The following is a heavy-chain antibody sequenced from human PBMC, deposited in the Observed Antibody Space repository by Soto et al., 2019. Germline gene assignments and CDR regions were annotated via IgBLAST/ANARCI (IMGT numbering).Heavy chain of an antibody. V-gene: IGHV1-69*13. CDR1: GGTFSSYA. D-gene: IGHD3-10*01. J-gene: IGHJ6*02. CDR2: IIPIFGTA. CDR3: ASLTMVRGRRNNYYYGMDV. Sequence: GASVKVSCKASGGTFSSYAISWLRQSPGQGLEWMGGIIPIFGTANYAQKFQGRVTITADESTSTAYMELSSLRSEDTAVYYCASLTMVRGRRNNYYYGMDVWGQGTTVTVSS.